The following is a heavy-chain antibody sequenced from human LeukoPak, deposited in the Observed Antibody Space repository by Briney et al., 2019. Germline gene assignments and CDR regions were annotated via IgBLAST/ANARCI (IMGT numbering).Heavy chain of an antibody. V-gene: IGHV4-34*01. J-gene: IGHJ5*02. CDR3: ARDSSKTGGWFDP. Sequence: SETLSLTCPVYGGSFSGYYCNWIRQPPGKGLEGIGEINHSGSTNCNPSLKSRVTISVDTSKNQFSLKLSSVTAADTAVYYCARDSSKTGGWFDPWGQGTLVTVSS. D-gene: IGHD1-14*01. CDR2: INHSGST. CDR1: GGSFSGYY.